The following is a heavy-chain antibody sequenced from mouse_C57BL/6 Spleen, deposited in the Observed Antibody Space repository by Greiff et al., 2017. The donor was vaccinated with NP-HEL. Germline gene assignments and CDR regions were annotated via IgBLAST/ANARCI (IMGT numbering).Heavy chain of an antibody. J-gene: IGHJ4*01. CDR2: INPNYGTT. CDR1: GYSFTDYN. Sequence: VHVKQSGPELVKPGASVKISCKASGYSFTDYNMNWVKQSNGKSLEWIGVINPNYGTTSYNQKFKGKATLTVDQSSSTAYMQLNSLTSEDSAVYYCARVYYYGSSFFMDYWGQGTSVTVSS. V-gene: IGHV1-39*01. CDR3: ARVYYYGSSFFMDY. D-gene: IGHD1-1*01.